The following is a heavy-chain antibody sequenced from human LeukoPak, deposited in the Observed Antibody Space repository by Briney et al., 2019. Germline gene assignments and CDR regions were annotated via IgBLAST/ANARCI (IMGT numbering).Heavy chain of an antibody. J-gene: IGHJ4*02. Sequence: GASVKVSCKASGYTFTGYYMHWVRQAPGQGLEWMGWINPNSGGTNYAQKFQGWVTMTRDTSISTAYMELSRLRSDDTAVYYCATSKMVGLGYSGYGGEVYFDYWGQGTLVTVSS. CDR3: ATSKMVGLGYSGYGGEVYFDY. V-gene: IGHV1-2*04. D-gene: IGHD5-12*01. CDR1: GYTFTGYY. CDR2: INPNSGGT.